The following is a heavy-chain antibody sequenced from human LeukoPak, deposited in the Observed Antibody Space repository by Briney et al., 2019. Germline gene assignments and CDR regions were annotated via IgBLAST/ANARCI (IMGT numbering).Heavy chain of an antibody. V-gene: IGHV4-59*12. Sequence: RPSETLSLTCTVSGGSISSYYWSWIRQPPGKGLEWIGYIYYSGSTNYNPSLKSRVTISVDTSKNQFSLKLSSVTAADTAVYYCARDGSREWPLGYWGQGTLVTVSS. D-gene: IGHD3-10*01. J-gene: IGHJ4*02. CDR2: IYYSGST. CDR1: GGSISSYY. CDR3: ARDGSREWPLGY.